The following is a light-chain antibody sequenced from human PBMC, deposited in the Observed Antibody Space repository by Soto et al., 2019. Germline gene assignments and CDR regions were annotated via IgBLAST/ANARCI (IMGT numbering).Light chain of an antibody. CDR1: QSVDNF. J-gene: IGKJ4*01. Sequence: EIVLTQSPATLSLSPGERATLSCRASQSVDNFLAWYQQKAGQAPRLLIYDISKRATGIPARFSGSGSGTDFTLTISSLEPEDFAVYYCYQRNSWASLTFGGGTRVEIK. V-gene: IGKV3-11*01. CDR3: YQRNSWASLT. CDR2: DIS.